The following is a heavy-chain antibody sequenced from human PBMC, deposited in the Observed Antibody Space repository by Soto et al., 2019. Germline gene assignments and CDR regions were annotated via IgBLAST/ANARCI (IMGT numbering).Heavy chain of an antibody. CDR1: GYTFTSNG. CDR2: ISAYNGNT. J-gene: IGHJ4*02. CDR3: ARVLLLRFLEWLPDSYFDY. Sequence: APVKVSSKASGYTFTSNGISWVRQSPRQGLEWMGWISAYNGNTNYAQKLQGRVTMTTDTSTSTAYMELRSLRSDDTAVYYCARVLLLRFLEWLPDSYFDYWGQGTLVTVSS. V-gene: IGHV1-18*01. D-gene: IGHD3-3*01.